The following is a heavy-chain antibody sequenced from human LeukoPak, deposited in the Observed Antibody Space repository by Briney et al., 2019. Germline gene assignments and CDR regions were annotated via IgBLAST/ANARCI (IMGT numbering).Heavy chain of an antibody. V-gene: IGHV1-69*05. D-gene: IGHD3-10*01. CDR1: GGTFSSYA. CDR2: IIPIFGTA. Sequence: ASVKVSCKASGGTFSSYAISWVRQAPGQGLEWMGRIIPIFGTANYAQKFQGRVTITTDESTSTAYMELSSLRSEDTAVYYCAKEGWFGEWDYWGQGTLVTVSS. J-gene: IGHJ4*02. CDR3: AKEGWFGEWDY.